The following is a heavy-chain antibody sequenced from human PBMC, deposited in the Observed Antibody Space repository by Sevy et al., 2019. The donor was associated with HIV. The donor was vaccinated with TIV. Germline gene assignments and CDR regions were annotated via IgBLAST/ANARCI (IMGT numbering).Heavy chain of an antibody. Sequence: GGSLRLSCAASGFTFDDYTMHWVRQAPGKGLEWVSLISWDGRVTFYADSVRGRFTISRDNSKNSPFLQMNSLRTDDTALYSCARYSVGARALNGEGFDWGQGTQVTVSS. CDR2: ISWDGRVT. J-gene: IGHJ4*02. V-gene: IGHV3-43*01. CDR3: ARYSVGARALNGEGFD. CDR1: GFTFDDYT. D-gene: IGHD7-27*01.